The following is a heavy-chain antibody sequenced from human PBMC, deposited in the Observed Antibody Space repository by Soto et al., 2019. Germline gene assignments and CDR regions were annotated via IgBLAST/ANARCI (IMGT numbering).Heavy chain of an antibody. CDR3: ARAHLEAAAETGRFGP. V-gene: IGHV3-30-3*01. J-gene: IGHJ5*02. D-gene: IGHD6-13*01. CDR2: ISYDGSNK. CDR1: GFTFSSYA. Sequence: GGSLRLSCAASGFTFSSYAMHWVRQAPGKGLEWVAVISYDGSNKYYADSVKGRFTISRDNSKNTLYLQMNSLRAEDTAVYYCARAHLEAAAETGRFGPWGQGTLVTVSS.